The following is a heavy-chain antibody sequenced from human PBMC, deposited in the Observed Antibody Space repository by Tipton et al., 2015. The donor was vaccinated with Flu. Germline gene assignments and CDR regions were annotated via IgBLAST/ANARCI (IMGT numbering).Heavy chain of an antibody. CDR1: GFSVSSNY. Sequence: MQLVQSGGGLIQPGGSLRLSCAASGFSVSSNYMSWVRQAPGKGLEGVSVIYSGGTPYYADSVKGRFTISRDNAKNSLYLQMNSLRAEDTAVYYCARAENTMVRGVISAPGVPSYYYGMDVWGQGTTVTVSS. CDR2: IYSGGTP. D-gene: IGHD3-10*01. CDR3: ARAENTMVRGVISAPGVPSYYYGMDV. V-gene: IGHV3-53*01. J-gene: IGHJ6*02.